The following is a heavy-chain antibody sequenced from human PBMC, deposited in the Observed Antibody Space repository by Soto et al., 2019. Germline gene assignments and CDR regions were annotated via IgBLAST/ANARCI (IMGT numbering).Heavy chain of an antibody. D-gene: IGHD2-21*02. CDR3: ARSLAYCGGDCEYYWFGA. V-gene: IGHV5-51*01. CDR2: IYPGDSDT. CDR1: GYSFTSYW. Sequence: GESLKISCKGSGYSFTSYWIGWVLQMPGKGLEWMGIIYPGDSDTRYSPSFQGQVTISADKSISTAYLQWSSLKASDTAMYYCARSLAYCGGDCEYYWFGACREVNLVTV. J-gene: IGHJ5*02.